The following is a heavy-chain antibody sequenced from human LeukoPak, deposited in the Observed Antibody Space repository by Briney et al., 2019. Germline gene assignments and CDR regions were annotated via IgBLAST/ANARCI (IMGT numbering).Heavy chain of an antibody. CDR3: ARTAARRFDN. CDR1: GYTFPSYF. V-gene: IGHV1-46*01. D-gene: IGHD6-6*01. J-gene: IGHJ4*02. Sequence: ASVKVSCKASGYTFPSYFMHWVRQAPGQGLEWMGIINPTGGSTTYAQKSQGRVTMTRDTSTSTVYMELSSLRSDDTAVYYCARTAARRFDNRGQGTLVTVSS. CDR2: INPTGGST.